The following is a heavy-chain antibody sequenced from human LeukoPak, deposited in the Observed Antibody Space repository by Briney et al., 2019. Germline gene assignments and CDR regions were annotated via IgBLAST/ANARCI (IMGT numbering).Heavy chain of an antibody. CDR2: IYWNDDK. CDR1: GFSLSTSGVG. J-gene: IGHJ4*02. V-gene: IGHV2-5*01. D-gene: IGHD3-22*01. Sequence: SGPTLVNPTQTLTLTCTFSGFSLSTSGVGVAWIRQPPGKALEWLALIYWNDDKRYSPSLESRLTITKDTSKNQVVLTMTNMDPVGTATYYCAHRSYYDSSGYGLFDYWGQGTLVTVSS. CDR3: AHRSYYDSSGYGLFDY.